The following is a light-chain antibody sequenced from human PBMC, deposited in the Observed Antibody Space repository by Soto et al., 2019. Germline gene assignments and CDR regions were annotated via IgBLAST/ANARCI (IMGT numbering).Light chain of an antibody. J-gene: IGKJ1*01. V-gene: IGKV1-5*03. Sequence: DIQMTQSPSTLSASVGDRVTITCRASQSINSWLAWYQQKPGRAPKLLIYKASSLESGVPSRFSGSGSGTEFTLTISSLQPDDFATYYCQQYTSYSTFGQGTKVGIK. CDR3: QQYTSYST. CDR1: QSINSW. CDR2: KAS.